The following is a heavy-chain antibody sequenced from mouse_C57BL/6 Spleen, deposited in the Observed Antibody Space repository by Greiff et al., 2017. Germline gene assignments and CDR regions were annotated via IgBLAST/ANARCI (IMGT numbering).Heavy chain of an antibody. J-gene: IGHJ4*01. CDR2: IYPGDGVT. V-gene: IGHV1-80*01. Sequence: QVQLQQSGAELVKPGASVKISCKASGYAFSSYWMNWVKQRPGKGLEWIGQIYPGDGVTSSNGKFKGKATLTADKSSSTAYMQLSSLTSEDSAVYFCARGGLQYHPYRYAMDYWGQGTSVTVSS. D-gene: IGHD1-1*01. CDR1: GYAFSSYW. CDR3: ARGGLQYHPYRYAMDY.